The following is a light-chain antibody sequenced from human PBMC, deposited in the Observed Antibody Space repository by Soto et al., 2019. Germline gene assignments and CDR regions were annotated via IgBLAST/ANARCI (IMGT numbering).Light chain of an antibody. CDR2: EVS. CDR3: SSFTSSGTRV. V-gene: IGLV2-14*01. J-gene: IGLJ1*01. CDR1: SSDVGGYNY. Sequence: QSVLTQPASVSGSPGQSITISCTGTSSDVGGYNYVSWNQQHPGKAPKVMIYEVSKRPSGVSNRFSGSKSGNTASLTISGLQAEDEADYYCSSFTSSGTRVFGTGTKLTVL.